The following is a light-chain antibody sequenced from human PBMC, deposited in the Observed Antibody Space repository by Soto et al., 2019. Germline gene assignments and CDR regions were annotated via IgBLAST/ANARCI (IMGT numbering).Light chain of an antibody. V-gene: IGKV3-15*01. CDR2: GAS. CDR3: RVYNGSLLYP. J-gene: IGKJ2*01. CDR1: QSVSSN. Sequence: EIVMTQSPATLSVSPGERATLSCRASQSVSSNLAWYQQKPGQAPRLLIYGASTRATGMPARFSGRGSATEFTIAISRMISEDFGVYYCRVYNGSLLYPFRQRIELEIK.